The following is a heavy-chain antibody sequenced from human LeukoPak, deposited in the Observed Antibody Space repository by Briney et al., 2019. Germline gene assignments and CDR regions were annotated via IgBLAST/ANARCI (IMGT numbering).Heavy chain of an antibody. CDR2: INWNGGST. V-gene: IGHV3-20*04. CDR3: AKSLLGIAFDI. J-gene: IGHJ3*02. CDR1: GFTFDVYG. D-gene: IGHD1-26*01. Sequence: GGSLRPSCAASGFTFDVYGMSWVRHAPGKGLEWLSGINWNGGSTGYADSVKGRFTISRDNAKNSLYLQMNSLRAEDTALYYCAKSLLGIAFDIWGQGTMVTVSS.